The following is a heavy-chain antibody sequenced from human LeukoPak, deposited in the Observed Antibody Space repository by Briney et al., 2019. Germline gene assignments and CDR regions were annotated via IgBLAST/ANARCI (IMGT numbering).Heavy chain of an antibody. CDR1: GFSFRTYS. J-gene: IGHJ3*02. CDR2: ISRSSDKI. CDR3: ATLRKDTAMPRAFDI. V-gene: IGHV3-21*01. D-gene: IGHD5-18*01. Sequence: GGSLRLSCVASGFSFRTYSIHWVRQAPGKGLEWVSYISRSSDKIDYADSVKGRFTISRDDAKNSLYLQMNNLRAEDTAVYYCATLRKDTAMPRAFDIWGQGTKVTVSS.